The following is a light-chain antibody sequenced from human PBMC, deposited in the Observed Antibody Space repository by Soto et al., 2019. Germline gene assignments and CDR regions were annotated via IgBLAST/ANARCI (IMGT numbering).Light chain of an antibody. V-gene: IGLV1-44*01. CDR3: AAWDDSLNGWV. CDR1: RSNIGSNA. Sequence: QSVLTQPTSASGTPGQRVTISCSGSRSNIGSNAVNWYQHLPGTAPKLLIYYNNQRPSGVPDRFSGSKSGTSASLAISGLQSEDETDYYCAAWDDSLNGWVFGGGTKLTVL. J-gene: IGLJ3*02. CDR2: YNN.